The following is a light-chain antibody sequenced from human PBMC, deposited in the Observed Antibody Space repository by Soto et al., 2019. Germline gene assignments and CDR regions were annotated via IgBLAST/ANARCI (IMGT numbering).Light chain of an antibody. CDR3: QQYDTYWT. J-gene: IGKJ1*01. CDR1: QSINNW. CDR2: KAS. Sequence: DIQMTQSPSTLSASVGDRVTITCRASQSINNWLAWYQQNPGKAPKLLIYKASNLDIGVPSRFSGSGSGTEFTLTISSLQPDDFATYYYQQYDTYWTFGQGIKVEIK. V-gene: IGKV1-5*03.